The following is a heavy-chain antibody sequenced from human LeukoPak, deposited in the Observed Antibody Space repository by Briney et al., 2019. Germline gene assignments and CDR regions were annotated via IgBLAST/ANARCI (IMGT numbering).Heavy chain of an antibody. D-gene: IGHD2-2*01. Sequence: SDTRSLTWAVHGASFIGYYWSGIRRPPGRGRRGMGEINHSRMTNHNPSLHTRFTISVHPYTNQFSLKLSSVTAADTAVYYCARHGGYCSSTSCYEVHWFDPWRRGTQVTVCS. J-gene: IGHJ5*02. V-gene: IGHV4-34*01. CDR3: ARHGGYCSSTSCYEVHWFDP. CDR2: INHSRMT. CDR1: GASFIGYY.